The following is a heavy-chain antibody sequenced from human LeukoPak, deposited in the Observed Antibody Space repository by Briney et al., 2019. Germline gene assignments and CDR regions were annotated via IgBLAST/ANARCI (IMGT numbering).Heavy chain of an antibody. D-gene: IGHD3-22*01. CDR3: ARVNDSSGYYSNPLFDY. Sequence: SEALSLTCTVSGGSISSGDYYWSWIRQPPGKGLEWIGYIYYSGSTHYNPSLKSRVTISVDTSKNQFSLKLSSVTAADTAVYYCARVNDSSGYYSNPLFDYWGQGTLVTVSS. CDR1: GGSISSGDYY. J-gene: IGHJ4*02. CDR2: IYYSGST. V-gene: IGHV4-30-4*01.